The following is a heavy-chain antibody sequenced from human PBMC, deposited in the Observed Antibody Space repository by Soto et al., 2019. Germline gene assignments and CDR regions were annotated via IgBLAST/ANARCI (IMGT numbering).Heavy chain of an antibody. J-gene: IGHJ4*02. Sequence: QVQLQESGPGLVKPSETLSLTCTVSGGSISSYYWSWIRQPPGKGLEWIGYIYYSGSTNYNPSLKSRVTISVDTSKNQSSLKLSSVTAADTAVYYCARRYGWTLEYWGQGTLVTVSS. D-gene: IGHD4-17*01. CDR3: ARRYGWTLEY. V-gene: IGHV4-59*08. CDR1: GGSISSYY. CDR2: IYYSGST.